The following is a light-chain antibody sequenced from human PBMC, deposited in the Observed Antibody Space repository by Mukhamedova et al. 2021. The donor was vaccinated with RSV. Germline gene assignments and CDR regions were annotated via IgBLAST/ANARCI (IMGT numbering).Light chain of an antibody. CDR2: DVS. J-gene: IGLJ2*01. CDR3: CSYAGSYTLV. CDR1: SSDVGGYNY. V-gene: IGLV2-11*01. Sequence: SCTGTSSDVGGYNYVSWYQQHPGKAPKLMIYDVSKRPSGVPDRFSGSKSGNTASLTISGLQAEDEADYYCCSYAGSYTLVFGGGT.